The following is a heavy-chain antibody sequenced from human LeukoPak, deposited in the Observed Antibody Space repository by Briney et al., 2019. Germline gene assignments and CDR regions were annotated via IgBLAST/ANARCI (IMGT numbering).Heavy chain of an antibody. CDR2: INHSGST. CDR3: ARNCASGSYGWFDH. Sequence: SETLSLTCAVSGGSFSAYYWSWIRQPPGKGLEWIGEINHSGSTSYNPSLKSRVTISVATSNNQFSLKLDSVTAADTAVYYCARNCASGSYGWFDHWGQGTLVTVSS. J-gene: IGHJ5*02. CDR1: GGSFSAYY. V-gene: IGHV4-34*01. D-gene: IGHD3-10*01.